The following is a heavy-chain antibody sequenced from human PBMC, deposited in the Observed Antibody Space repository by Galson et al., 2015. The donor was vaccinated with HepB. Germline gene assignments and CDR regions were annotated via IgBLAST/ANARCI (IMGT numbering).Heavy chain of an antibody. CDR3: ARENYCAGRRWFDP. CDR2: ISTSSSTI. CDR1: GFTFASYS. J-gene: IGHJ5*02. Sequence: SLRLSCAASGFTFASYSMHWVRQAPGKGLEWVSDISTSSSTIYYADSVKGRFTVSRDDAKNSLYLQMNSLRAEDTAVYYCARENYCAGRRWFDPWGQGTLVTVSS. D-gene: IGHD3-10*01. V-gene: IGHV3-48*01.